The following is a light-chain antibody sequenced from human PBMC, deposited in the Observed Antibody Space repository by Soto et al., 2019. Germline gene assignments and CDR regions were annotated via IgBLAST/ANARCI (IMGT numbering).Light chain of an antibody. J-gene: IGKJ1*01. V-gene: IGKV3-15*01. CDR3: QQYNNWPGT. CDR2: GAS. Sequence: EMAMTQSPATLSVSPGERATLSCRASQSVRSSLAWYQQKPGQAPRLLIYGASTRATGIPARFSGSGSGTEFTLTISSLQSEDFAVYYCQQYNNWPGTFGQGTKVDNK. CDR1: QSVRSS.